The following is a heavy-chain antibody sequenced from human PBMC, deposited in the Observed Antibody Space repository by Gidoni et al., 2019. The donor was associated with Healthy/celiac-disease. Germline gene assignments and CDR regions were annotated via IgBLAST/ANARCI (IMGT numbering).Heavy chain of an antibody. CDR1: GFTFSRYD. Sequence: EVQLVESGGGLVQPGGSLRLSCAASGFTFSRYDMHWVRQATGKGLEWVSAIGTAGDTYYPGSVKGRFTISRENAKNSLYLQMNSLRAGDTAVYYCARSGYYYDSSGYYENWYFDLWGRGTLVTVSS. V-gene: IGHV3-13*04. CDR2: IGTAGDT. D-gene: IGHD3-22*01. J-gene: IGHJ2*01. CDR3: ARSGYYYDSSGYYENWYFDL.